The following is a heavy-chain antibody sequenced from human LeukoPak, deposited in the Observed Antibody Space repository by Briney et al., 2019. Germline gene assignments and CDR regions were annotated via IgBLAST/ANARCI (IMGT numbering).Heavy chain of an antibody. CDR3: AKGGGYSSGWYGIWDY. D-gene: IGHD6-19*01. J-gene: IGHJ4*02. CDR1: GFTFSTAW. V-gene: IGHV3-15*01. Sequence: GGSLRLSCVASGFTFSTAWMSWLRQAPGKGLEWVGRIKSNSDGGTTDYAASVKGRFTISRDDSKNTLYLQMNSLRAEDTAVYYCAKGGGYSSGWYGIWDYWGQGTLVTVSS. CDR2: IKSNSDGGTT.